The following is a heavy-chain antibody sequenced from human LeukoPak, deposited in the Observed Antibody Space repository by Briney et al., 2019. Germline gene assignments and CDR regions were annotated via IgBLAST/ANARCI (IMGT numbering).Heavy chain of an antibody. CDR3: ARFPIVVVPAAMRGVYYYYGMDV. V-gene: IGHV3-7*01. Sequence: PGGSLRLSCAASGFTFSTYWMTWVRQAPGKGLEWVANIKEDGSDKYYVDSVKGRFTISRDNAKNSLYLQMNNLRAEDTVVYYCARFPIVVVPAAMRGVYYYYGMDVWGQGTTVTVSS. D-gene: IGHD2-2*01. J-gene: IGHJ6*02. CDR1: GFTFSTYW. CDR2: IKEDGSDK.